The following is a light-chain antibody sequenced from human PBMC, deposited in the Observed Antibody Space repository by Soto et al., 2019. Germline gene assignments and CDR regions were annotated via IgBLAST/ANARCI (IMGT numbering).Light chain of an antibody. J-gene: IGKJ1*01. CDR3: QQDGTWWT. CDR1: QSVSSN. CDR2: GAS. Sequence: EIVMTQSPATLSVSPGERATLSCRASQSVSSNLAWYQQKPGQAPRLLIYGASTRAIGIPARCSGSGSGTEFTLSISSLQSEDFAVYYCQQDGTWWTFGQGTKVEIK. V-gene: IGKV3-15*01.